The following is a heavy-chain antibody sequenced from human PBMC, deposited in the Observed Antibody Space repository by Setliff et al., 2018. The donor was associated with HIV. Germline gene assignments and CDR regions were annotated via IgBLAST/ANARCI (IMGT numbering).Heavy chain of an antibody. V-gene: IGHV4-38-2*01. CDR2: IYDTGST. Sequence: SETLSLTCAVSGYSISSNYYWGWIRQSPGKGLQWIGSIYDTGSTYYNPSLKSRVTISVDTSKNQFSLNLSSVTAADQGVYYCARVPVAGANWFDPWGLGTLVTVSS. J-gene: IGHJ5*02. CDR3: ARVPVAGANWFDP. CDR1: GYSISSNYY. D-gene: IGHD2-21*01.